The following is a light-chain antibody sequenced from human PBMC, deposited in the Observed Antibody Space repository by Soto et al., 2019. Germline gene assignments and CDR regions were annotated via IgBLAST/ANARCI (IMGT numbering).Light chain of an antibody. V-gene: IGKV3-15*01. CDR3: HQRSNWPPT. J-gene: IGKJ4*01. CDR2: GTS. Sequence: EIVMTQSPATLSVSPGERATLSCRASQSISSNIAWYQHKPGQAPRLLIYGTSIRATGIPARFSGSGSGTDFTLTISSLQPEDFAVYYCHQRSNWPPTFGGGTKVEIX. CDR1: QSISSN.